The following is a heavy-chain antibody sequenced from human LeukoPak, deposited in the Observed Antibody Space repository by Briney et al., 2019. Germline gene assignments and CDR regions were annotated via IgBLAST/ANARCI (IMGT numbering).Heavy chain of an antibody. D-gene: IGHD3-16*01. V-gene: IGHV4-31*03. CDR3: ARDQPWGNYFDY. J-gene: IGHJ4*02. Sequence: SETLSLTCTVSGGSISSGGYYWSWIRQHPGKGLEWIGYIYYSGSTYYNPSLKSRVTISVDTSKNRFSLKLSSATAADTAVYYCARDQPWGNYFDYWGQGTLVTVSS. CDR2: IYYSGST. CDR1: GGSISSGGYY.